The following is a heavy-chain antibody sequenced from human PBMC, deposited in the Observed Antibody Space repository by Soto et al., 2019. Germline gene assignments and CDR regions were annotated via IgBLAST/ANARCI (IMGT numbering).Heavy chain of an antibody. V-gene: IGHV3-23*01. CDR3: AKALVVGAWFEP. J-gene: IGHJ5*02. D-gene: IGHD2-8*02. CDR1: GFTFITYA. CDR2: ISGSGDRT. Sequence: PGGSLRLSCAASGFTFITYAMTWVRQAPGKGLDWVAAISGSGDRTYYADSVKGRFTISRDNSKDTLYLQMNSLRADDTAVYYCAKALVVGAWFEPWGQGTLVSVAS.